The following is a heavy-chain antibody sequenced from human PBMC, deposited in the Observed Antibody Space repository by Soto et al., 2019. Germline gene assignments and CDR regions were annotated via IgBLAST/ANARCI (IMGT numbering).Heavy chain of an antibody. CDR1: GYTFTSYG. Sequence: ASVKVSCKASGYTFTSYGISWVRQAPGQGLEWMGWISAYNGNTNYAQKLQGRVTMTTDTSTSTAYMELRSLRSDDTAVYYCARDHGYSYGYNYYGMDVWGQGPTVTVSS. CDR3: ARDHGYSYGYNYYGMDV. D-gene: IGHD5-18*01. J-gene: IGHJ6*02. V-gene: IGHV1-18*04. CDR2: ISAYNGNT.